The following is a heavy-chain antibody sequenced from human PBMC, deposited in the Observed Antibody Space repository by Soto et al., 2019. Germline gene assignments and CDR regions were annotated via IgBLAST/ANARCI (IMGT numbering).Heavy chain of an antibody. CDR2: INHNSGGT. CDR1: GHTFTGYY. CDR3: AGGKAIDAESYNWFDP. V-gene: IGHV1-2*02. D-gene: IGHD2-2*01. J-gene: IGHJ5*02. Sequence: QVQPVQSGAEVKKPGASVKISCKASGHTFTGYYIHWVRQSPGQGLEWMGWINHNSGGTDYGQKFQGRVTMTRDTSYTTVYMELTRLRSADTAVYYCAGGKAIDAESYNWFDPWGQGTLVTVSS.